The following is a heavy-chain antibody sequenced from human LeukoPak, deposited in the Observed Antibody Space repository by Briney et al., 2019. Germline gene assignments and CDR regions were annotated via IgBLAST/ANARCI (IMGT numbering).Heavy chain of an antibody. V-gene: IGHV3-21*01. Sequence: GGSLRLSCAASGFTFSSYSMNWVRQAPGKGLEWVSSISSSSSYIYYADSVKGRFTISRDNAKNSLYLQMNSLRAEDTAVYYCARTLWELQAKVDYWGQGTLVTVSS. CDR2: ISSSSSYI. CDR1: GFTFSSYS. D-gene: IGHD1-26*01. CDR3: ARTLWELQAKVDY. J-gene: IGHJ4*02.